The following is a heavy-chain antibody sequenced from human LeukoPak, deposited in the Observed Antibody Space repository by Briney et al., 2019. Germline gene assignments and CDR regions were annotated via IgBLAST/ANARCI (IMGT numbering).Heavy chain of an antibody. J-gene: IGHJ4*02. D-gene: IGHD6-19*01. V-gene: IGHV3-23*01. Sequence: GGSLRLSCEASGFSFPYGMSWVRQAPGKGLEWVSGITNSGENTYYADSVKGRFTISRDNSKNTLYLQMNSLRAEDTAVYYCARGSAVAGTGDYWGQGTLVTVSS. CDR3: ARGSAVAGTGDY. CDR2: ITNSGENT. CDR1: GFSFPYG.